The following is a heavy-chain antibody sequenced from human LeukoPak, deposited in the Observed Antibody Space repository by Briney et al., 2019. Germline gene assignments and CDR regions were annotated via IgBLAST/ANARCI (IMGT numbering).Heavy chain of an antibody. CDR2: IYYSGST. CDR3: ARHMFYYDSSGYYAPGYFDY. J-gene: IGHJ4*02. V-gene: IGHV4-59*08. Sequence: SETLSLTCTVAGGSISSYYWSWIRQPPGKGLEWIGDIYYSGSTNYNPSLKSRVTISVDTSKNQFSLKLSSVTAADTAVYYCARHMFYYDSSGYYAPGYFDYWGQGTPVTVSS. D-gene: IGHD3-22*01. CDR1: GGSISSYY.